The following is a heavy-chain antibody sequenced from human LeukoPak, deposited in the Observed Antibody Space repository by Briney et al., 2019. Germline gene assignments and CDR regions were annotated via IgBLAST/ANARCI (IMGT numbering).Heavy chain of an antibody. D-gene: IGHD3-10*01. CDR3: ARVDTMVRGVIHFDY. CDR2: INTNTGNP. CDR1: GYTFTSYA. V-gene: IGHV7-4-1*02. Sequence: ASVKVSCKASGYTFTSYAMNWVRQAPGQGLEWVGWINTNTGNPTYAQGFTGRFVFSLDTSVSTAYLQISSLKAEDTAVYYCARVDTMVRGVIHFDYWGQGTLVTVSS. J-gene: IGHJ4*02.